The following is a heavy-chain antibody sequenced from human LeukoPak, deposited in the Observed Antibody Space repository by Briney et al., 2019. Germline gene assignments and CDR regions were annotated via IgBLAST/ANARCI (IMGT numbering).Heavy chain of an antibody. CDR3: ASRDSCDYPYFDY. CDR2: IYGGGTA. CDR1: GFTFRSYT. J-gene: IGHJ4*02. Sequence: PGGSLRLSCAASGFTFRSYTMSWVRQAPGKGLEWVSFIYGGGTAYYSDSVKGRFTISRDNSKNTLYLQMNSLRAEDTAVYFCASRDSCDYPYFDYWGQGTLVTVSS. D-gene: IGHD4-17*01. V-gene: IGHV3-23*03.